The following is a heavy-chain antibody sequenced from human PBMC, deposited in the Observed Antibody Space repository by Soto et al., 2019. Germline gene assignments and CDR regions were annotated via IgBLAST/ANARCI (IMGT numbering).Heavy chain of an antibody. V-gene: IGHV3-30*18. J-gene: IGHJ4*02. CDR3: AKGVAAADPY. Sequence: VGSLRLSCAASGFTFSSYGMHWVRQAPGKGLEWVAVISYDGSNKYYADSVKGRFTISRDNSKNTLYLQMNSLRAEDTAVYYCAKGVAAADPYWGQGTLVTVSS. CDR2: ISYDGSNK. CDR1: GFTFSSYG. D-gene: IGHD6-13*01.